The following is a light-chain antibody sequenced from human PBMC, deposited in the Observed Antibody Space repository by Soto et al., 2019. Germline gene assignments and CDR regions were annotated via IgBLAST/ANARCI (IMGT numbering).Light chain of an antibody. V-gene: IGKV1-39*01. CDR3: QQSYSSPLT. Sequence: DLQMTQSPSSLSASVGDRVTITCRASESISTYLNWYQQRPGKAPKLLIYAASSLQSGVPSRFSGSGFGTDFTLTISNLQPEDFATYSCQQSYSSPLTFGGGTKVEIK. CDR2: AAS. CDR1: ESISTY. J-gene: IGKJ4*01.